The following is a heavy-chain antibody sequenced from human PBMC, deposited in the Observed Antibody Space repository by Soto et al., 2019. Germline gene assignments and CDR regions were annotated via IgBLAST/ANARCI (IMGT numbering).Heavy chain of an antibody. CDR2: ISSSSSTI. Sequence: PGRSLRHSCAASGVGFGSYSMNWVRQAPGKGLEWVSYISSSSSTIYYADSVKGRFTISRDNAKNSLYLQMNSLRAEDTAVYYCAVVPAALGNYGMHVWGHGTTVTVSS. V-gene: IGHV3-48*01. CDR1: GVGFGSYS. D-gene: IGHD2-2*01. J-gene: IGHJ6*02. CDR3: AVVPAALGNYGMHV.